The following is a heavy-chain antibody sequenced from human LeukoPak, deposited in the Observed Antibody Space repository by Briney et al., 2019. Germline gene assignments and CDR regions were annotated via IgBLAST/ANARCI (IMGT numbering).Heavy chain of an antibody. J-gene: IGHJ6*02. CDR2: VSAYNGNT. V-gene: IGHV1-18*01. CDR3: ARPNDSGWPLGVMDV. Sequence: AASVKVSCKASGYTFTNYAISWVRQAPGQGLEWMGWVSAYNGNTNYAQNLQGRVTMTTDASTSTAYMELRSLRSDDTAVYYCARPNDSGWPLGVMDVWGQGTTVTVSS. CDR1: GYTFTNYA. D-gene: IGHD6-19*01.